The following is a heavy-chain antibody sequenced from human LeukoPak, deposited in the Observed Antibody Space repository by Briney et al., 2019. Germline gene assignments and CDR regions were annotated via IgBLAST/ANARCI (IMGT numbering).Heavy chain of an antibody. D-gene: IGHD3-3*01. V-gene: IGHV4-59*01. CDR2: IYYSGST. CDR3: ARVVQRSGYYSFFYYYYMDV. Sequence: ASETLSLTCTYPGGSISSYYWSWIRQPPGKGLEWIGYIYYSGSTNYNPSLKSRVTISVDTSKNQFSLKLSSVTAADTAVYYCARVVQRSGYYSFFYYYYMDVWGKGTTVTVSS. J-gene: IGHJ6*03. CDR1: GGSISSYY.